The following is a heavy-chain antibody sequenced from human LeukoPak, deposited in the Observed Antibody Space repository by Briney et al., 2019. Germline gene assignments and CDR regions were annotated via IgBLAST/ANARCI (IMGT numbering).Heavy chain of an antibody. D-gene: IGHD3-10*01. CDR2: IYHTGST. J-gene: IGHJ4*02. CDR1: GYYISSGYY. CDR3: ARGVLY. V-gene: IGHV4-38-2*01. Sequence: PSETLSLTCDVSGYYISSGYYWGWIRQPPGKGLEWIGSIYHTGSTYYNPPLKSRVSISVDTSKNQFSLKLSSVTAADTAVYYCARGVLYWGQGTLVTVSS.